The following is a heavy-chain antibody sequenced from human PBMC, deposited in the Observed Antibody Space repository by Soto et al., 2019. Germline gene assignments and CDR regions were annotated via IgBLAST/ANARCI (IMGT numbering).Heavy chain of an antibody. CDR2: IDPSDSYT. D-gene: IGHD6-6*01. J-gene: IGHJ4*02. CDR1: GYSFTSYW. CDR3: ARWEYSSSDDY. V-gene: IGHV5-10-1*01. Sequence: GESLKISFKGSGYSFTSYWISWVRQMSGKGLEWMGRIDPSDSYTNYSPSFQGHVTISADKSISTAYLQWSSLKASDTAMYYCARWEYSSSDDYWGQGTLVTVSS.